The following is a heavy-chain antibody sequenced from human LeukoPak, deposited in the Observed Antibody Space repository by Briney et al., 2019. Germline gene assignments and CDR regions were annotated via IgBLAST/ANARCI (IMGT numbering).Heavy chain of an antibody. D-gene: IGHD3-16*01. J-gene: IGHJ6*03. CDR2: IYYSGST. CDR3: ASPRFGTYYFYMDV. Sequence: SETLSLTCTVSGGSISSSSYYWGWIRQPPGKGLEWIGSIYYSGSTYYNPSLKSRVTISVDTSKNQFSLKLSSVTAADTAMYYCASPRFGTYYFYMDVWGKGTTVTVSS. CDR1: GGSISSSSYY. V-gene: IGHV4-39*01.